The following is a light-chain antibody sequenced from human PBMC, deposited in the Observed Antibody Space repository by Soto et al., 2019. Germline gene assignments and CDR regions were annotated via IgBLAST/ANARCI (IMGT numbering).Light chain of an antibody. CDR1: QSVSSSY. CDR3: QQRNYWQVT. CDR2: GAS. J-gene: IGKJ5*01. Sequence: EIVLTQSPGTLSFSPGERSTLACRASQSVSSSYLAWYQQKPGQAPRLLIYGASSRATGIPDRFSGSGSGTDFTLTISSLEPEDFAVYYCQQRNYWQVTFGQGTRLEIK. V-gene: IGKV3D-20*02.